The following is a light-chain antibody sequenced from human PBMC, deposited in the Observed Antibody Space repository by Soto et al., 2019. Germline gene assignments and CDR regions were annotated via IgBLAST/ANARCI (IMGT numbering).Light chain of an antibody. V-gene: IGLV1-40*01. Sequence: QAVVTQPPSVSGAPGQRVTISCTGSSSNIGAGYDVHWYQQLPGTAPKLLIYGNSNRPSGVPDRFSGSKSGTSASLAITGRRAEDEADYYCQSYDSSLSGPVFGGGTKVTVL. CDR2: GNS. J-gene: IGLJ3*02. CDR3: QSYDSSLSGPV. CDR1: SSNIGAGYD.